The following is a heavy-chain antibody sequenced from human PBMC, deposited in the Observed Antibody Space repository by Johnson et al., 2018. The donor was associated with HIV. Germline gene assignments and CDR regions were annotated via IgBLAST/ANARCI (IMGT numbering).Heavy chain of an antibody. CDR2: IGTAGDT. J-gene: IGHJ3*02. D-gene: IGHD6-6*01. CDR3: ARRGYSSSGGAFDI. CDR1: GFTFSSYD. Sequence: VLLVESGGGLVQPGGSLRLSCAASGFTFSSYDMHWVRQATGKGLEWVSAIGTAGDTYYPDSVKGRFTISRDKSKNTLFLQMNSLRDEDTAVYYCARRGYSSSGGAFDIWGQGTMVTVSS. V-gene: IGHV3-13*01.